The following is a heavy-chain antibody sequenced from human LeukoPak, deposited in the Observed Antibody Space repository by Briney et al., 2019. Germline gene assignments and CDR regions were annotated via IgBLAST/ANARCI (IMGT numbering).Heavy chain of an antibody. CDR2: ISSSSSNT. V-gene: IGHV3-48*02. Sequence: GGSLRLSCAASGFTFSSYSMNWVRQAPGKGLEWVSYISSSSSNTYYADSVKGRFTISRDNAENSLYLQTNSLRDEDTAVYYCARPHSGHLFDYWGQGTLVTVSS. J-gene: IGHJ4*02. D-gene: IGHD3-10*01. CDR3: ARPHSGHLFDY. CDR1: GFTFSSYS.